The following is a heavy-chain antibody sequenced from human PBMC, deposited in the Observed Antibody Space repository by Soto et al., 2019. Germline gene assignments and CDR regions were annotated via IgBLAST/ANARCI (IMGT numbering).Heavy chain of an antibody. J-gene: IGHJ4*02. CDR3: ARGFPRTTWAFDF. CDR2: VNWNGGST. CDR1: GFAFDDYG. V-gene: IGHV3-20*04. Sequence: EVQMVESGGGVVRPGGSLRLSCAASGFAFDDYGMSWVRQVPGKGLEWVSGVNWNGGSTGYADSVKGRFTISRDNAKNSLYRQMNSLRAEDTALYYCARGFPRTTWAFDFWGQGTLVTVSS. D-gene: IGHD7-27*01.